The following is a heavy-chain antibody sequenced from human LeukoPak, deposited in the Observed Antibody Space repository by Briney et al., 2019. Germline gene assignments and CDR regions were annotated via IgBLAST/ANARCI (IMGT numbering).Heavy chain of an antibody. CDR3: ARALDYYDSSGQFDY. J-gene: IGHJ4*02. CDR2: FYYTDST. V-gene: IGHV4-39*07. CDR1: GGSISSYY. D-gene: IGHD3-22*01. Sequence: SETLSLTCTVSGGSISSYYWGWIRQPPGMGLEWIGSFYYTDSTYYNPSLKSRVTISADTSKNQFSLKLSSVTAADTAVYYCARALDYYDSSGQFDYWGQGTLVTVSS.